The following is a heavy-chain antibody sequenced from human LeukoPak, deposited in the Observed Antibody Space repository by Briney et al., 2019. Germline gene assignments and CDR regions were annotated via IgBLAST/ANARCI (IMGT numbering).Heavy chain of an antibody. V-gene: IGHV1-18*01. CDR1: GYTFTSYG. D-gene: IGHD1-20*01. CDR2: ISAYNGNT. CDR3: ARSNYPEDNWNGLSFDY. Sequence: GASVKVSCKASGYTFTSYGISWVRQAPGQGLEWMGWISAYNGNTNYAQKLQGRVTMTTDTSTSTAYMELRSLRSDDTAVYYCARSNYPEDNWNGLSFDYWGQGTLVTVSS. J-gene: IGHJ4*02.